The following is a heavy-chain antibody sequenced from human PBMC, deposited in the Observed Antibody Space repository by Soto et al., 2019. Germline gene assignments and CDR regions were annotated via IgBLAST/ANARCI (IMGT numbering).Heavy chain of an antibody. Sequence: PVGPLRHSCSASLFTFSSYAMSLVRQAPFKWLEWVSAISGSGVSTYYADSVKGRFTISRDNSKNTLYLQMNSLRAEDTAVYYCAKSPGMYYYDSSGYYHYDHWGQGTLVTVSS. J-gene: IGHJ4*02. D-gene: IGHD3-22*01. CDR2: ISGSGVST. V-gene: IGHV3-23*01. CDR1: LFTFSSYA. CDR3: AKSPGMYYYDSSGYYHYDH.